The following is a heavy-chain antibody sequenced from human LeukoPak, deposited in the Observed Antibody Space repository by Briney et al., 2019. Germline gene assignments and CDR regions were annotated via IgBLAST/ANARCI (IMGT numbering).Heavy chain of an antibody. V-gene: IGHV3-30*02. J-gene: IGHJ5*02. CDR2: IRYDGSNK. D-gene: IGHD2-2*01. CDR1: GFTFSSYG. Sequence: GGSLRLSCAASGFTFSSYGMHWVRQAPGKGLEWVAFIRYDGSNKYYADSVKGRFTISRDNSKNTLYLQMNSLRAEDTAVYYCAKDSPPPYQLLKSWFDPWGQGTLVTVSS. CDR3: AKDSPPPYQLLKSWFDP.